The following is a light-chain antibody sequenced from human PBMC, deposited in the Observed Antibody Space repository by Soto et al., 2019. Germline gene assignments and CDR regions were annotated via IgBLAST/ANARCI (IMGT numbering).Light chain of an antibody. Sequence: DIVLTQSPGTLSLSPGERDTLSCRASQSVSSTHLAWYQQKPGQAPRLFIYGASSRATGIPDRFSGSGSGTDVTLTISRLQPEDFAVYSCQQYGISVTFGGGTKVEIK. J-gene: IGKJ4*01. V-gene: IGKV3-20*01. CDR3: QQYGISVT. CDR1: QSVSSTH. CDR2: GAS.